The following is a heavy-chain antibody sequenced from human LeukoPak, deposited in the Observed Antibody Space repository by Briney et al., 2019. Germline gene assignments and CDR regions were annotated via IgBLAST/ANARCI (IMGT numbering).Heavy chain of an antibody. CDR2: ISNNGGYT. J-gene: IGHJ4*02. V-gene: IGHV3-23*01. CDR3: AKAYCGGDCYSPHLDY. CDR1: GSTFSSSA. Sequence: PGGSLRLSCAASGSTFSSSAMSWVRQAPGKGLEWVSAISNNGGYTYYADSVQGRFTISRDNSKNTLYLQMNSLRAEDTAVYYCAKAYCGGDCYSPHLDYWGQGTLVTVSS. D-gene: IGHD2-21*02.